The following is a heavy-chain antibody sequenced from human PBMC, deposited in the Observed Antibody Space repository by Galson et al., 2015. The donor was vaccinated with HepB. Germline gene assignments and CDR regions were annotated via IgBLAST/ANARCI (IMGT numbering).Heavy chain of an antibody. Sequence: SLRLSCAASGFTFSSFGIHWVRQAPGKGLEWVAVISFDGSNKYYADSVKGRFTISRDNSKNTLYLQMNSLRTEDTAFYYCARDHRRMDFDRNPYYYYYFNDVWGKGATVTVSS. CDR3: ARDHRRMDFDRNPYYYYYFNDV. CDR1: GFTFSSFG. J-gene: IGHJ6*03. V-gene: IGHV3-30*03. CDR2: ISFDGSNK. D-gene: IGHD1-14*01.